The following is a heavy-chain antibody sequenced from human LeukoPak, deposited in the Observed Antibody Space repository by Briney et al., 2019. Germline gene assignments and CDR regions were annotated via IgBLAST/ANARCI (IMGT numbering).Heavy chain of an antibody. CDR1: GFTFSSYG. J-gene: IGHJ5*02. Sequence: GGSLRLSCAASGFTFSSYGMHWVRQAPGKGLEWVAFIRYDGSNKYYADSVKGRFTISRDNSKNTLYVQMNSLRAEDTAVYYCAKSSIVVVVAATPDWFDPWGQGTLVTVSS. V-gene: IGHV3-30*02. D-gene: IGHD2-15*01. CDR3: AKSSIVVVVAATPDWFDP. CDR2: IRYDGSNK.